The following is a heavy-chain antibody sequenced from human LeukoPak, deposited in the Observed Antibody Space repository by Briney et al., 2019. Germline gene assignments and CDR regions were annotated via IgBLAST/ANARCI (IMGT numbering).Heavy chain of an antibody. CDR1: GVSISSSNSY. CDR2: IYYSGNT. Sequence: SETLSLTCTVSGVSISSSNSYWGWIRQPPGKGLEWIGSIYYSGNTYYNASLKSQVSISIDTSKNQFSLRLTSVTAADTAVYYCARSGIAAAGSDDYWGQGTLVTVSS. J-gene: IGHJ4*02. D-gene: IGHD6-13*01. V-gene: IGHV4-39*01. CDR3: ARSGIAAAGSDDY.